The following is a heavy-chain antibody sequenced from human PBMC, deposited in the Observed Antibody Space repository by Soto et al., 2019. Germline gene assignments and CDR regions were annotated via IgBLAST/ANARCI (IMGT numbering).Heavy chain of an antibody. CDR1: GGTFSSYA. CDR3: AASSGGVYYYGMDV. D-gene: IGHD2-15*01. V-gene: IGHV1-69*06. Sequence: SVKVSCKASGGTFSSYAISWVRQAPGQGLEWMGGIIPIFSTANYAQKFQGRVTITSDKSTSTAYMELSSLRSEDTAVYYCAASSGGVYYYGMDVWGHGTTVTVSS. CDR2: IIPIFSTA. J-gene: IGHJ6*02.